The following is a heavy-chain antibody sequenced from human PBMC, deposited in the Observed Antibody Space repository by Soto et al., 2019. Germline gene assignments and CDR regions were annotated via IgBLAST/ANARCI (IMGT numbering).Heavy chain of an antibody. CDR2: IYYSGSRSA. J-gene: IGHJ4*02. Sequence: SETLSVTCTVSAGSINSGDYYLSWIRPPPGKGLEWIGYIYYSGSRSAYYNPSLESRVTMSVDTSKNQFSLKLSSVTAADTAVYYCARGPQKLTPNSSSWYRFDYWGQGTLVTVSS. CDR3: ARGPQKLTPNSSSWYRFDY. CDR1: AGSINSGDYY. V-gene: IGHV4-30-4*01. D-gene: IGHD6-13*01.